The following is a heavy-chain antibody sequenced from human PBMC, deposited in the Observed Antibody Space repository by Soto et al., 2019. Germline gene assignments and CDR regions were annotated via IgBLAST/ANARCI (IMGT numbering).Heavy chain of an antibody. Sequence: QVQLVQSGAEVKKPGASVKVSCKTSGYTFTSYGVAWVRQAPGQGLEWMGWISGYNGNTNYAQKFQGRVTMTTDTSTRTAYMELRSLRSDDTAVYYCARDPTGHFIEYWGQGTLVTVSS. CDR1: GYTFTSYG. V-gene: IGHV1-18*01. J-gene: IGHJ4*02. CDR2: ISGYNGNT. D-gene: IGHD1-1*01. CDR3: ARDPTGHFIEY.